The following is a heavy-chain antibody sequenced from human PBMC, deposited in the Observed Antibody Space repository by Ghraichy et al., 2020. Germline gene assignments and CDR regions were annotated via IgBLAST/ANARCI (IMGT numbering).Heavy chain of an antibody. D-gene: IGHD1-26*01. V-gene: IGHV3-13*01. CDR2: IGAAGDT. Sequence: GGSLRLSCEASGFTFSSYDMYWVRQAPGKGLEWVSGIGAAGDTYYPDYVQGRFTISSENAKNYVYLQRNNLGAGDTAVYYCARGRGVSSYYYYGMDVWGQGTTVTVSS. CDR3: ARGRGVSSYYYYGMDV. J-gene: IGHJ6*02. CDR1: GFTFSSYD.